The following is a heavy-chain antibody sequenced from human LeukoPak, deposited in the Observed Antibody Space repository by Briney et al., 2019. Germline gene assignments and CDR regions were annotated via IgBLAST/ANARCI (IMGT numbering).Heavy chain of an antibody. D-gene: IGHD1-26*01. V-gene: IGHV1-24*01. CDR3: ARAPGIVGARVWFDP. CDR1: GYTLTELS. Sequence: ASVKVSCKVSGYTLTELSMHWVRQAPGKGLEWMGGFDPEDGETIYAQKFQGRVTMTEDTSTDTAYMELSSLRSEDTAVYYCARAPGIVGARVWFDPWGQGTLVTVSS. CDR2: FDPEDGET. J-gene: IGHJ5*02.